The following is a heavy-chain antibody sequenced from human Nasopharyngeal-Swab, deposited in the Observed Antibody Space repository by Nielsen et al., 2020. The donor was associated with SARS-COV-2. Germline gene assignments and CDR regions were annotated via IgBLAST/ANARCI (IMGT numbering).Heavy chain of an antibody. V-gene: IGHV1-46*01. J-gene: IGHJ5*02. Sequence: ASVKVSCKASGYTFTSYYMHWVRQAPGQGLEWMGIINPSGGSTSYAQKLQGRVTMTTDTSTSTAYMELRSLRSDDTAVYYCAREGSWGNWFDPWGQGTLVTVSS. CDR3: AREGSWGNWFDP. D-gene: IGHD6-6*01. CDR1: GYTFTSYY. CDR2: INPSGGST.